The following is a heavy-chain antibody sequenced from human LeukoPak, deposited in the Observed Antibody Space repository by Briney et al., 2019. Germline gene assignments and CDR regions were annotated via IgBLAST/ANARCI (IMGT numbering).Heavy chain of an antibody. J-gene: IGHJ4*02. CDR3: ARDYYDSSGYYYAFGY. CDR2: ISYDGSNK. D-gene: IGHD3-22*01. Sequence: SGGSLRLSRAASGFTFSSYAMHWVRQAPGKGLEWVAVISYDGSNKYYADSVKGRFTISRDNSKNTLYLQMNSLRAEDTAVYYCARDYYDSSGYYYAFGYWGQGTLVTVSS. V-gene: IGHV3-30*04. CDR1: GFTFSSYA.